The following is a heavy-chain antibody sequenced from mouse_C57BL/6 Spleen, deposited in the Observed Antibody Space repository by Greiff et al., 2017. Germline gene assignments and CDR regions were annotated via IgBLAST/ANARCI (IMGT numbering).Heavy chain of an antibody. CDR2: IDPSDSET. V-gene: IGHV1-52*01. CDR1: GYTFTSYW. CDR3: ARVARYAMDY. D-gene: IGHD1-3*01. J-gene: IGHJ4*01. Sequence: QVQLQQPGAELVRPGSSVKLSCKASGYTFTSYWMHWVKQRPIQGLEWIGNIDPSDSETHYNQKFKDKATLTVDKSSSTAYMQLSSLTSEDSAVYYCARVARYAMDYWGQGTSVTVSS.